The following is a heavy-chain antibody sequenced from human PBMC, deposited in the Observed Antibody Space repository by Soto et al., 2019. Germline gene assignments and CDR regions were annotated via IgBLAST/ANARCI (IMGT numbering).Heavy chain of an antibody. J-gene: IGHJ3*01. V-gene: IGHV3-7*01. D-gene: IGHD6-6*01. Sequence: EVQLVESGGGLVQPGGSLRLSCAGSGFTFSTYWMAWVRQAPGKGLEWVANINQDESEKHYVDSVKGRFTISRDTAKSSLYLQMTSLRAEDTAVYYCVSSNIVGRPGGGQGTMVTVSS. CDR1: GFTFSTYW. CDR2: INQDESEK. CDR3: VSSNIVGRPG.